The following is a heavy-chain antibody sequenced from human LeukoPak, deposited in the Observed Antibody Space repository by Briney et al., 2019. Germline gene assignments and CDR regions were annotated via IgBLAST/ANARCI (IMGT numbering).Heavy chain of an antibody. D-gene: IGHD2-2*01. CDR2: INSDGSST. V-gene: IGHV3-74*01. CDR1: GFTFSSYW. Sequence: RSLRLSCAASGFTFSSYWMHWVRQAPGKGLVWISRINSDGSSTSYADSVKGRFTISRDNAKNTLYLQMNSLRAEDTAVYYCAREGYCSSTSCYDAFDIWGQGTMVTVS. J-gene: IGHJ3*02. CDR3: AREGYCSSTSCYDAFDI.